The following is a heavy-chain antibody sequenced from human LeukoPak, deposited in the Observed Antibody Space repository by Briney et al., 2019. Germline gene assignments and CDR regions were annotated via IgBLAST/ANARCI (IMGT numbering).Heavy chain of an antibody. CDR3: ARDKIKGY. Sequence: GGSLRLSCVASGFTLFSYSINWVRQAPGKGLEWVSSISGNTSYIYYADSVKGRFTISRDNAKNSLYLQMNSLRAEDTAVYYCARDKIKGYWGLGTLVTVSS. J-gene: IGHJ4*02. CDR2: ISGNTSYI. V-gene: IGHV3-21*01. CDR1: GFTLFSYS.